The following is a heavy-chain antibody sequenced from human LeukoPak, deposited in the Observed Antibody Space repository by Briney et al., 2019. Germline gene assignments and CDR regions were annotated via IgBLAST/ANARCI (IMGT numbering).Heavy chain of an antibody. CDR2: IAMTGGST. V-gene: IGHV3-23*01. CDR3: AKEKLWAGYFFYGMNV. J-gene: IGHJ6*02. CDR1: GFTFSSYA. D-gene: IGHD2-15*01. Sequence: PGGSLRLSCAASGFTFSSYAMSWVRQAPGKGLEWVSHIAMTGGSTSYIDSVKGRFTISRDNSDNTLYLQMNRLKAEDTGVYFCAKEKLWAGYFFYGMNVWGQGTTVIVSS.